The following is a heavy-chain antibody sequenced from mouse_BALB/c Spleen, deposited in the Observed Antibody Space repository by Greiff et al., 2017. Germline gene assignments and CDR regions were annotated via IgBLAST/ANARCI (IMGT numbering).Heavy chain of an antibody. J-gene: IGHJ3*01. CDR3: ARDGYYWFAY. D-gene: IGHD2-3*01. CDR1: GFNIKDTY. CDR2: IDPANGNT. V-gene: IGHV14-3*02. Sequence: EVKLMESGAELVKPGASVKLSCTASGFNIKDTYMHWVKQRPEQGLEWIGRIDPANGNTKYDPKFQGKATITADTSSNTAYLQLSSLTSEDTAVYYCARDGYYWFAYWGQGTLVTVSA.